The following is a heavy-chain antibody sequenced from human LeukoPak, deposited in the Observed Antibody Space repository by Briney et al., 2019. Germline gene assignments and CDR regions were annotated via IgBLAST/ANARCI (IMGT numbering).Heavy chain of an antibody. D-gene: IGHD1-1*01. J-gene: IGHJ4*02. V-gene: IGHV3-48*03. CDR2: ISSSGSTI. CDR1: GFTFSSYE. CDR3: ARVHFRWAGIDY. Sequence: GGSLRLSCAASGFTFSSYEMNWVRQAPGKGVEWGSYISSSGSTIYYADSVKGRFTISREKDKKSLYMQMNSLRAEDTAVYYCARVHFRWAGIDYWGQGTLVTVSS.